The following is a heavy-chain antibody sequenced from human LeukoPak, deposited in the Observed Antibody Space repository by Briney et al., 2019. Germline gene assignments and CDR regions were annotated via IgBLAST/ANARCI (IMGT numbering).Heavy chain of an antibody. CDR3: AELGITMIGGV. CDR2: IKQDGSEK. CDR1: GFTFSSYW. J-gene: IGHJ6*04. Sequence: GGSLRLSCAASGFTFSSYWMSWVRQAPGKGLEWVANIKQDGSEKYYVDSVKGRFTISRDNAKNSLFLQMNSLRAEDTAVYYCAELGITMIGGVWGKGATVTISS. V-gene: IGHV3-7*01. D-gene: IGHD3-10*02.